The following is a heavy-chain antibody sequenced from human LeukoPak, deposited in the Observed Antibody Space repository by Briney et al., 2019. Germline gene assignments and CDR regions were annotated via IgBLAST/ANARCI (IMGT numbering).Heavy chain of an antibody. D-gene: IGHD2-2*01. J-gene: IGHJ4*02. V-gene: IGHV4-30-2*01. CDR3: ARRYCSSTSCYADY. CDR1: GGSISSGGYS. Sequence: PSETLSLTCAVSGGSISSGGYSWSWIRQPPGKGLEWIGYIYHSGSTYYNPSLKSRVTISVDRSKNQFSLKLSPVTAADTAVYYCARRYCSSTSCYADYWGQGTLVTVSS. CDR2: IYHSGST.